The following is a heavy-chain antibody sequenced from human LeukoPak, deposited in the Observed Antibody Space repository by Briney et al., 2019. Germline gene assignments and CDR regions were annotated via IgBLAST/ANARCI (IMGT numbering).Heavy chain of an antibody. D-gene: IGHD2-2*01. CDR1: GGTFSSYA. CDR3: ARDIRDCSSTSCYNWFDL. CDR2: IIPIFGTA. V-gene: IGHV1-69*13. J-gene: IGHJ5*02. Sequence: SVKVSCKASGGTFSSYAISWVRQAPGQGLEWMGGIIPIFGTANYAQKFQGRVTITADESTSTAYMELSSLRSEDTAAYYCARDIRDCSSTSCYNWFDLWGQGTLVTVSS.